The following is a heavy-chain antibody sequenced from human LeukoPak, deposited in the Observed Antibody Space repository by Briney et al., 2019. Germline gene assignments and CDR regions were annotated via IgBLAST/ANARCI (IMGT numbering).Heavy chain of an antibody. Sequence: PGGSLRLSCSASGFPFSSYAMHWVRQAPGKGREYGSAISDSGGSTYYADSVKGRFTISRDNSKNTLYLQMSSLRAEDTAVYFCVRGYSFGPYGMDVWGQGTTVTVS. CDR2: ISDSGGST. D-gene: IGHD2-15*01. CDR1: GFPFSSYA. J-gene: IGHJ6*02. CDR3: VRGYSFGPYGMDV. V-gene: IGHV3-64D*09.